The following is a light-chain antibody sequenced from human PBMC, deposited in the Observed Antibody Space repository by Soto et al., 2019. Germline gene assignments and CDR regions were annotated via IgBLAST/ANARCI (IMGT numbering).Light chain of an antibody. J-gene: IGKJ1*01. Sequence: EIVMTQSPATLSVSPGERATLSFRASQSVSTNLAWYQQKPGQAPRLLIYGASGRATDISARFTGSGSGTEFTLTISSLQSGDFAVYYCQQYNDWPRTFGQGTKVDIK. V-gene: IGKV3-15*01. CDR2: GAS. CDR3: QQYNDWPRT. CDR1: QSVSTN.